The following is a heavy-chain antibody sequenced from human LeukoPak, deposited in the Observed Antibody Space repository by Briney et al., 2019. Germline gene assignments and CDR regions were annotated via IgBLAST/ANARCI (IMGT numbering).Heavy chain of an antibody. J-gene: IGHJ4*02. CDR1: GGSISSGSHY. V-gene: IGHV4-61*02. CDR3: ARSGDDILGY. CDR2: IYTSGST. Sequence: SETLSLTCTVSGGSISSGSHYWSWIRQPAGKGLEWIGRIYTSGSTNYNPSLKSRVTMSLETSKNQVSLKLSSVTAADTAVYYCARSGDDILGYWGQGTLVTVSS. D-gene: IGHD3-9*01.